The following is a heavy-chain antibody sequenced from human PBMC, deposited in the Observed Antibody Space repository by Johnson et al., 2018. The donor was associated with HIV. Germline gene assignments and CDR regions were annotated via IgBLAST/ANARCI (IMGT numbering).Heavy chain of an antibody. CDR1: GIIFSSYA. Sequence: VQLVESGGGVVQPGRSLRLSCAVSGIIFSSYAMHWVRQAPGKGLKWVAVTWYDGSNKQYADSVKGRFTISRDNSRNTLYLQMNSLRAEDTAVYYCAGWLNEAFDVWGQGTMVTVS. D-gene: IGHD6-19*01. V-gene: IGHV3-33*01. CDR2: TWYDGSNK. CDR3: AGWLNEAFDV. J-gene: IGHJ3*01.